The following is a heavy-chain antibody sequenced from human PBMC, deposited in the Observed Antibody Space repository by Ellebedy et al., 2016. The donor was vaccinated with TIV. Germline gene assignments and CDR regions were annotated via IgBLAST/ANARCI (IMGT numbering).Heavy chain of an antibody. CDR2: MWYDGSHK. D-gene: IGHD2-2*01. CDR3: AREYQEYYFDY. Sequence: GESLKISCAASGFTFSSYGMHWVRQAPGKGLEWVAYMWYDGSHKNYADSVKGRFTISRDNSKNTLYLQMNSLRAEDTAVYYCAREYQEYYFDYWGQGTLVTVSS. J-gene: IGHJ4*02. V-gene: IGHV3-33*01. CDR1: GFTFSSYG.